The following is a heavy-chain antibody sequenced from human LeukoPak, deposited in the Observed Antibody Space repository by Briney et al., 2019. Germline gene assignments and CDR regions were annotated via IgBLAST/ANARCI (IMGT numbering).Heavy chain of an antibody. Sequence: GGSLRLSCAASGFTFSSYAMHWVRQAPGKGLEWVAVISYDGSNKYYADSVKGRFTISRDNSKNTLYLQMNSLRAEDTAVYYCARGKYSFDYWGQGTLVTVSS. CDR1: GFTFSSYA. CDR2: ISYDGSNK. CDR3: ARGKYSFDY. J-gene: IGHJ4*02. V-gene: IGHV3-30*04.